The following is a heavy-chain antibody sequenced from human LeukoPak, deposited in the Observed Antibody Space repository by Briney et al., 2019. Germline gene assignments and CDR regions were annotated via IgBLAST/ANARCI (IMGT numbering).Heavy chain of an antibody. V-gene: IGHV1-58*02. CDR3: AAGRLGSWAFDI. J-gene: IGHJ3*02. Sequence: SVKVSCKASGFTFTSSAMQWVRQARGQRLEWIGWIVVGSGNTNYAQKFQERVTITRDMSTSTAYMELSSLRSEDTAVYYCAAGRLGSWAFDIWGQGTMVTVSS. CDR2: IVVGSGNT. CDR1: GFTFTSSA. D-gene: IGHD3-16*01.